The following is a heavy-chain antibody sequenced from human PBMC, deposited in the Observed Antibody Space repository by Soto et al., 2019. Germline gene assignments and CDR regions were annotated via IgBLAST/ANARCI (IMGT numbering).Heavy chain of an antibody. V-gene: IGHV4-61*01. Sequence: SETLSLTCTVSGGSISSTRWWSWVRQSPGKGLEWIGYIYYSGSTNYNPSLKSRVTISVDTSKNQFSLKLSSVTAADTAVYYCARDLGTMVRGVIIGSWFDPWGQGTLVTVSS. CDR3: ARDLGTMVRGVIIGSWFDP. D-gene: IGHD3-10*01. CDR1: GGSISSTRW. J-gene: IGHJ5*02. CDR2: IYYSGST.